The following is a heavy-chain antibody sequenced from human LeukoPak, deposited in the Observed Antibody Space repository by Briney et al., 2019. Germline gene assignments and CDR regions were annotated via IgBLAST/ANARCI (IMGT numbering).Heavy chain of an antibody. J-gene: IGHJ4*02. V-gene: IGHV3-9*01. Sequence: GRSLRLSCAASGFAFADYAMHWVRQTPGKGLEWVSGISWNSGNIDYADSVKGRFTISRDNAKNSLYLQMNSLRAEDTALYYCAKGRGYNYGYIFGYFDYWGQGTLVTVSS. CDR1: GFAFADYA. D-gene: IGHD5-18*01. CDR2: ISWNSGNI. CDR3: AKGRGYNYGYIFGYFDY.